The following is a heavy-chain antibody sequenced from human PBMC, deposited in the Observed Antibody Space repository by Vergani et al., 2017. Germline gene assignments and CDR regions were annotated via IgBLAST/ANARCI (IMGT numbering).Heavy chain of an antibody. V-gene: IGHV3-74*02. D-gene: IGHD5-12*01. CDR1: GFSFSSYS. Sequence: EVQLVESGGDLVQPGRSLRLSCTASGFSFSSYSMNWVRQAPEKGLVWVSRIKSDGSITNYADSVKGRFTISRDNAKNTLYLEMNSLRGDDTAIYYCVRARCSGPCFMSNWFDSWGQGTLVTVSS. J-gene: IGHJ5*01. CDR3: VRARCSGPCFMSNWFDS. CDR2: IKSDGSIT.